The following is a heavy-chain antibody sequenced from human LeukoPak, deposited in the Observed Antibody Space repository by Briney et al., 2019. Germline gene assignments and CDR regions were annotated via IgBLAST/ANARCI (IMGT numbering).Heavy chain of an antibody. CDR1: GGVFRSFA. V-gene: IGHV1-69*13. J-gene: IGHJ5*02. Sequence: SVKVSCKASGGVFRSFAISWIRQAPGHGLEWMGGIIPIVGTPNYAQKFQGRVTITADEPTSTVHMELSSLRSEDSAVYYCAREGRITIFGVLSHPFDPWGQGTLVTVSS. CDR2: IIPIVGTP. D-gene: IGHD3-3*01. CDR3: AREGRITIFGVLSHPFDP.